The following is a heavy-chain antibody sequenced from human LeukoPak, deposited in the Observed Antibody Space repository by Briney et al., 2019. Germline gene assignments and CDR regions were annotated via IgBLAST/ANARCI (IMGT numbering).Heavy chain of an antibody. D-gene: IGHD1-26*01. V-gene: IGHV3-21*01. Sequence: PGGXXRLSCAASGFTFSSYSMNWVRQAPGKGLEWVSSISSSSSYIHSADSVRGRFTISRDNDKKSLFLQMNSLRAEDTAVYYCARDEWGDAFDIWGQGTMVTVFS. CDR2: ISSSSSYI. CDR3: ARDEWGDAFDI. J-gene: IGHJ3*02. CDR1: GFTFSSYS.